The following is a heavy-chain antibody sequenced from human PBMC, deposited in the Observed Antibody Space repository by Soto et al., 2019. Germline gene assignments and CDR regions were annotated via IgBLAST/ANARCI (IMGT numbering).Heavy chain of an antibody. V-gene: IGHV3-30-3*01. D-gene: IGHD3-16*02. CDR3: ARVVLQTHAKRAFDY. J-gene: IGHJ4*02. CDR1: GFTFSSYA. CDR2: ISYDGSNK. Sequence: QVQLVESGGGVVQPGRSLRLSCAASGFTFSSYAMHWVRQAPGKGLEWVAVISYDGSNKYYADSVKGRFTISRDNSKNTLYLQMNSLRAEDTAVYYCARVVLQTHAKRAFDYWGQGTLVTVSS.